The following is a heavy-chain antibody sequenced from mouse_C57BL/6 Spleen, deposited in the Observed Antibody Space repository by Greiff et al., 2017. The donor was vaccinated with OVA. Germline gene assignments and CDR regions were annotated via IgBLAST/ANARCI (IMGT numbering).Heavy chain of an antibody. CDR1: GFSLTSYG. D-gene: IGHD3-1*01. Sequence: VKVIESGPGLVQPSQSLSITCTVSGFSLTSYGVHWVRQSPGKGLEWLGVIWSGGSTDYNAAFISRLSISKDNSKSQVFFKMNSLQADDTAIYYCARNREEGYFDVWGTGTTVTVSS. J-gene: IGHJ1*03. V-gene: IGHV2-2*01. CDR2: IWSGGST. CDR3: ARNREEGYFDV.